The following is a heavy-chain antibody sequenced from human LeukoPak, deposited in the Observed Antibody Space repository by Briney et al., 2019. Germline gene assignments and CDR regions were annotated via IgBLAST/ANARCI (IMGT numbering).Heavy chain of an antibody. CDR3: ARGKGIAVSTFDS. CDR1: GFTFSSYA. V-gene: IGHV3-23*01. CDR2: ISGSGTST. D-gene: IGHD6-19*01. J-gene: IGHJ4*02. Sequence: GGSLRLSCAASGFTFSSYAMSWVRQAPGKGLEWVSGISGSGTSTYYADSVKGRFTISRDNSKNTMSLQMNSLRAEDTALYYCARGKGIAVSTFDSWGQGTLVTVSS.